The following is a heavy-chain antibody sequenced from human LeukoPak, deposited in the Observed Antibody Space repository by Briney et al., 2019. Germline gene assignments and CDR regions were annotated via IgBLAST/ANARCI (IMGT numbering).Heavy chain of an antibody. D-gene: IGHD6-19*01. V-gene: IGHV4-4*02. CDR1: GLSVSSNF. Sequence: GSLRLSCAATGLSVSSNFMSWVRQSPGRGLEWIGNKYYTGSSYYNPSLKSRVNILVDTSKNQFSLKLTSVTAADTAVYYCARDRGSSGWNDYWGQGTLVTVSS. CDR3: ARDRGSSGWNDY. CDR2: KYYTGSS. J-gene: IGHJ4*02.